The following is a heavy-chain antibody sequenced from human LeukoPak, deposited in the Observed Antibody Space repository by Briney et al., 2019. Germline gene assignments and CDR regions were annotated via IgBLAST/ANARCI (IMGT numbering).Heavy chain of an antibody. Sequence: ASVKVSCKASGYTFAAYYIHWVRQARGQGLEWMGWINPNSGGTNYAQKFQGRVTMTRDTSITTAYMELSRLRSDDTAVYYCAREGGTSSLFDYWGQGTLVTVSS. CDR1: GYTFAAYY. CDR3: AREGGTSSLFDY. CDR2: INPNSGGT. D-gene: IGHD6-6*01. J-gene: IGHJ4*02. V-gene: IGHV1-2*02.